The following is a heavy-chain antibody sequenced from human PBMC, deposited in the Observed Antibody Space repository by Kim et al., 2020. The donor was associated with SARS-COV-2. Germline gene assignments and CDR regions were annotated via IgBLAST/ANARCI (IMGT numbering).Heavy chain of an antibody. V-gene: IGHV3-33*05. CDR1: GFTFNMYG. CDR3: ARAYGSGSYFGYYGMDV. Sequence: GGSLRLSCAASGFTFNMYGIEWVRQAPGKGLEWVAVISHDGSKKNYADSVKGRFTISRDNSKKTLYLQMNSLRVEDTAVYYCARAYGSGSYFGYYGMDVWGQGTTVTVSS. CDR2: ISHDGSKK. D-gene: IGHD3-10*01. J-gene: IGHJ6*02.